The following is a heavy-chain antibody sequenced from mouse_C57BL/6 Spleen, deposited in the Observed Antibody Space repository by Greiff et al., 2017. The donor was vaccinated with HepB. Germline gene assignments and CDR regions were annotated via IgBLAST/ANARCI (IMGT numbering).Heavy chain of an antibody. CDR3: ARSGGNYAHYFDY. J-gene: IGHJ2*01. D-gene: IGHD2-1*01. V-gene: IGHV1-82*01. Sequence: QVQLQQSGPELVKPGASVKISCKASGYAFSSSWMNWVKQRPGKGLEWIGRIYPGDGDTNYNGKFKGKATLTADKSSSTAYMQLSSLTSEDSAVYFCARSGGNYAHYFDYWGQGTTLTVSS. CDR1: GYAFSSSW. CDR2: IYPGDGDT.